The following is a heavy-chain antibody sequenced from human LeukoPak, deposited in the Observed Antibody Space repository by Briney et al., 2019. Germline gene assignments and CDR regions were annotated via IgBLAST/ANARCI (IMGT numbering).Heavy chain of an antibody. CDR1: GYTLTELS. V-gene: IGHV1-24*01. J-gene: IGHJ4*01. CDR3: ATGHFSPATRYFDY. Sequence: ASVKVSCKVSGYTLTELSMHWVRQAPGKGLEWMGGFDPEDGETIYAQKFQGRVTMTEDTSTDTAYMELSRLRSEDTAVYYCATGHFSPATRYFDYWGQGTLVTVSS. D-gene: IGHD2/OR15-2a*01. CDR2: FDPEDGET.